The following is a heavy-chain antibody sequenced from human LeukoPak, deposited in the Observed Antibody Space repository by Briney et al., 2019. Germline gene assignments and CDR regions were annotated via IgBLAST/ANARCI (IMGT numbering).Heavy chain of an antibody. CDR1: GFTVSSNY. CDR2: IYSGGST. V-gene: IGHV3-53*01. Sequence: GGSLRLSCAASGFTVSSNYMSWVRQAPGKGLEWVSVIYSGGSTYYADSVKGRFTISRDNAKNSLYLQMNSLRAEDTAVYYCARSSSSWDLGHWGQGTLVTVSS. D-gene: IGHD6-13*01. CDR3: ARSSSSWDLGH. J-gene: IGHJ4*02.